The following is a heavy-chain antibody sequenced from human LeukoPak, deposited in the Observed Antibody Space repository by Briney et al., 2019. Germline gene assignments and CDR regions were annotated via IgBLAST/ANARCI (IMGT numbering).Heavy chain of an antibody. Sequence: PSETLSLTCTVSGGSISSSSYYWGWIRQPPGKGLEWIGSIYYSGSTYYNPSLKSRVTISVDTSKNQFSLKLSSVTAADTAVYYCAGIIVVVVAATPAAFDIWGQGTMVTVSS. V-gene: IGHV4-39*01. J-gene: IGHJ3*02. CDR3: AGIIVVVVAATPAAFDI. CDR1: GGSISSSSYY. CDR2: IYYSGST. D-gene: IGHD2-15*01.